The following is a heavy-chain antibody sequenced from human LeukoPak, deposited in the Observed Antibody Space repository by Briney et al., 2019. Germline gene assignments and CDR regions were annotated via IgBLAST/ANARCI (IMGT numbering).Heavy chain of an antibody. CDR2: ISSSSSYI. CDR1: GFTVSDNY. J-gene: IGHJ4*02. V-gene: IGHV3-21*01. CDR3: ARGSGSPTYYFDY. Sequence: PGGSLRLSCAASGFTVSDNYMNWVRQAPGKGLEWVSSISSSSSYIYYADSVKGRFTISRDNAKNSLYLQMNSLRAEDTAVYYCARGSGSPTYYFDYWGQGTLVTVSS. D-gene: IGHD1-26*01.